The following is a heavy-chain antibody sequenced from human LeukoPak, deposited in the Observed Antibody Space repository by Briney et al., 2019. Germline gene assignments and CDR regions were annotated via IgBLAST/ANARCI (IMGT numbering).Heavy chain of an antibody. Sequence: GGSLRLSCAASGFIFSSYAMHWVRQAPGKGLEWVIVTSHDGNNKYYADSVKGRFTISRDNSKNTLYLQMNSLRAEDTAVYYCARALYDFRLLVDWGQGTLVIVSS. CDR1: GFIFSSYA. CDR2: TSHDGNNK. CDR3: ARALYDFRLLVD. D-gene: IGHD3-3*01. V-gene: IGHV3-30*14. J-gene: IGHJ1*01.